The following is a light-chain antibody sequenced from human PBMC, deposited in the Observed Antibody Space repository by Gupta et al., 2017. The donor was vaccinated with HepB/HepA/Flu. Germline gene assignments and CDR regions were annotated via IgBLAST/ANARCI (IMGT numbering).Light chain of an antibody. J-gene: IGKJ5*01. V-gene: IGKV1-33*01. CDR1: QDISNY. CDR2: DAS. CDR3: QQYDSFPIT. Sequence: DTQMNQSPSSLSASVGDRVTITCQASQDISNYLNWYQQKPGKAPKLLIYDASNLETGVPSRFSGSGSGTDFTLTISSLQSEDIATYYCQQYDSFPITFGQGTRLEIK.